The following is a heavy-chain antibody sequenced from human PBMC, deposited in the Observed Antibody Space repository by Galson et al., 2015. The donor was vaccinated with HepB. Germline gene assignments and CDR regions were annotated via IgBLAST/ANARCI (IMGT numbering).Heavy chain of an antibody. Sequence: LRLSCAASGFTFSSYSMNWVRQAPGQGLEWVSSISSSSSYIYYADSVKGRFTISRDNAKNSLYLQMNSLRAEDTAVYYCARDGGEAVAGTSGMDVWGQGTTVTVSS. CDR2: ISSSSSYI. CDR3: ARDGGEAVAGTSGMDV. J-gene: IGHJ6*02. CDR1: GFTFSSYS. V-gene: IGHV3-21*01. D-gene: IGHD6-19*01.